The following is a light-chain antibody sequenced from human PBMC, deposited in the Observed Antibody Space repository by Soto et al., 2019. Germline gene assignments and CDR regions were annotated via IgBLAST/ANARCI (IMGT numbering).Light chain of an antibody. CDR2: DVT. Sequence: QSALTQPASVSGSPGQSITISCTGTSSDVGGYNYVSWYQQHPGKAPKLIIFDVTNRPSGVSNRFSGSKSGNTASLTISGPQAEDEADYYCSSYTTSSTVVFGGGTKLTVL. CDR3: SSYTTSSTVV. CDR1: SSDVGGYNY. V-gene: IGLV2-14*01. J-gene: IGLJ2*01.